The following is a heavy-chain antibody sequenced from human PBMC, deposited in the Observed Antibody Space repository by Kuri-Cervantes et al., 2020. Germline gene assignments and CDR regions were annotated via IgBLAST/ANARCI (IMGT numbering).Heavy chain of an antibody. J-gene: IGHJ4*02. CDR1: GFTFSSYG. CDR3: ARDILRADDYSNSSAFDY. D-gene: IGHD4-11*01. Sequence: GESLKISCAASGFTFSSYGMHWVRQAPGKGLEWVAVIWYDGSNKYYADSVKGRFTISRDNSKNTLYLQMNSLRAEDTAVYYCARDILRADDYSNSSAFDYWGQGTLVTVSS. V-gene: IGHV3-33*01. CDR2: IWYDGSNK.